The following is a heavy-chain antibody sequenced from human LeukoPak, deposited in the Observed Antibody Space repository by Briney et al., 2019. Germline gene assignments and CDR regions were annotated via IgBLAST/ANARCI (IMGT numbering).Heavy chain of an antibody. CDR2: IYYSGTT. CDR3: ARLQRGYSYGYGSFDY. CDR1: GGSISSTSSY. V-gene: IGHV4-39*02. Sequence: PSETLSLTCTVSGGSISSTSSYWGWIRQPPGKGQEWIGTIYYSGTTYSNPSLMSRVTISVDTSRNHFSLRLSSVTAADTAVYFCARLQRGYSYGYGSFDYWGRGTLVTV. J-gene: IGHJ4*02. D-gene: IGHD5-18*01.